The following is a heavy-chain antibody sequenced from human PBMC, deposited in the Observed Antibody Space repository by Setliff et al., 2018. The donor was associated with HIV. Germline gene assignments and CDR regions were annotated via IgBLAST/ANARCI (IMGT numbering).Heavy chain of an antibody. D-gene: IGHD7-27*01. CDR2: IMPILATG. J-gene: IGHJ4*02. CDR1: GGTFSSYG. Sequence: ASVKVSCKASGGTFSSYGISWVRQAPGQGLEWMGGIMPILATGDYAQKFQGRVTITADKSPATAYMELSSLGSEDTAVYYCARMSPWGITPGKFDFWGQGTLVTVSS. CDR3: ARMSPWGITPGKFDF. V-gene: IGHV1-69*10.